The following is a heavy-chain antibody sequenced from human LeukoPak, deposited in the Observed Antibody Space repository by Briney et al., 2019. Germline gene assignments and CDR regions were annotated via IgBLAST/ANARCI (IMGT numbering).Heavy chain of an antibody. D-gene: IGHD3-10*01. V-gene: IGHV3-30*18. CDR2: ISYDGSNK. J-gene: IGHJ4*02. CDR1: GFTSSSYG. Sequence: PGGSLRLSCAASGFTSSSYGMHWVRQAPGKGLEWVAVISYDGSNKYYADSVKGRFTISRDNSKNTLYLQMNSLRAEDTAVYYCANADVLLWFGELLNWGQGTLVTVSS. CDR3: ANADVLLWFGELLN.